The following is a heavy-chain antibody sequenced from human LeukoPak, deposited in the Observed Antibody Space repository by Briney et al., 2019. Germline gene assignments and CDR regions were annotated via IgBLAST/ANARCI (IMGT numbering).Heavy chain of an antibody. D-gene: IGHD3-22*01. J-gene: IGHJ4*02. CDR3: ARESGRYDSPPDY. Sequence: GGALRLSCAASGFTFSSYWMSWVRQAPGKGLEWVANIKQEGSEKYYVDSVKGRFTISRDKAKKSLYLQMNSLRAEYTAVYYCARESGRYDSPPDYWGQGTLVTVSS. CDR2: IKQEGSEK. V-gene: IGHV3-7*01. CDR1: GFTFSSYW.